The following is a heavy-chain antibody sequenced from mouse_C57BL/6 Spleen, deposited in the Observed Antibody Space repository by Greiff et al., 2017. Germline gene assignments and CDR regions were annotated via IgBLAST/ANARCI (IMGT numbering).Heavy chain of an antibody. CDR2: IGPETGGT. CDR3: TRLVDGSSYYYAMDY. J-gene: IGHJ4*01. CDR1: GYTFTDYE. V-gene: IGHV1-15*01. Sequence: QVQLQQSGAELVRPGASVTLSCKASGYTFTDYEMHWVKQTPVHGLEWIGAIGPETGGTAYNQKFKGKAILTADKASSTAYMELRSLTSEDSAVYYCTRLVDGSSYYYAMDYWGQGTSVTVSS. D-gene: IGHD1-1*01.